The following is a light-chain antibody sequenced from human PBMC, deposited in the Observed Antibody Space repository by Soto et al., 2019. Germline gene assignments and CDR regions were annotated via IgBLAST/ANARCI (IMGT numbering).Light chain of an antibody. CDR3: QESYSEYAFT. CDR2: GVN. CDR1: QSIFSY. Sequence: DIQMTQSPSSLFASVGERVTIPCRSSQSIFSYLSWYQQKPGTAPKLLIYGVNNLESGVPSGFSGSGSGTDFTLTISSLQPVDSATYYCQESYSEYAFTFGGGTRVEI. J-gene: IGKJ4*01. V-gene: IGKV1-39*01.